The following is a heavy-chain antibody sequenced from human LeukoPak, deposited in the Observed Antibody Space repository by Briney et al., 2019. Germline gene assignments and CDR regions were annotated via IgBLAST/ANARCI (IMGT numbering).Heavy chain of an antibody. CDR2: IGYDGSNR. CDR3: ASWRGSGSYGGYFDY. Sequence: GGSLRLSCAASGFTFSSYGMYWVRQAPGKGLEWVALIGYDGSNRYCADVVKGRFTISRDNSKNTLYLQMNSLRAEDTAVYYCASWRGSGSYGGYFDYWGQGTLVTVSS. D-gene: IGHD3-10*01. CDR1: GFTFSSYG. J-gene: IGHJ4*02. V-gene: IGHV3-33*01.